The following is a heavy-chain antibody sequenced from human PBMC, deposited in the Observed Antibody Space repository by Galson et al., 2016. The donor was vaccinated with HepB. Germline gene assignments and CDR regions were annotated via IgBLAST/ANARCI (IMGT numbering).Heavy chain of an antibody. J-gene: IGHJ2*01. CDR1: GGSVSXGPFX. D-gene: IGHD1-26*01. CDR2: LXXSGXS. Sequence: SETLSLTCTVSGGSVSXGPFXXSWVXXPPXXXVEXXGYLXXSGXSNYNPXLKSRAXISVDASKNKFSLKVNSLTAADPAVYYFVGLIVPGSFSRGFDLWGRGXLVTVS. CDR3: VGLIVPGSFSRGFDL. V-gene: IGHV4-61*01.